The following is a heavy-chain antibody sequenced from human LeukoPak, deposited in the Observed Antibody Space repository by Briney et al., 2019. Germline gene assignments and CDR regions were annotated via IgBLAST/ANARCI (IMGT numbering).Heavy chain of an antibody. CDR1: GYTLTELS. J-gene: IGHJ1*01. Sequence: VASVKVSCKVSGYTLTELSMHWVRQAPGKGLEWMGGFDPEDGETIYAQKFQGRVTMTEDTSTDTAYMELSSLRSEDTAVYYCATVSTGSSWYGDRAEYFQHWGQGTLVTVSS. V-gene: IGHV1-24*01. CDR3: ATVSTGSSWYGDRAEYFQH. D-gene: IGHD6-13*01. CDR2: FDPEDGET.